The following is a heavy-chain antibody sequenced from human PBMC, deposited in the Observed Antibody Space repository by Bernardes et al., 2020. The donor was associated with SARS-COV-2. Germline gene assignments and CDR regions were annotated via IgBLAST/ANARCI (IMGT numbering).Heavy chain of an antibody. CDR1: GYTFTAYV. J-gene: IGHJ4*02. V-gene: IGHV1-18*01. Sequence: ASLKVSCKTSGYTFTAYVIIWVRQAPGQGLESMGWISAYNGYTNYAQKFQGRVTMTTDTSTSTAYMELRSLRSDDTAVYYCARALISDCSGGSCYPDYGDYFDYWGQGTLLTVSS. D-gene: IGHD2-15*01. CDR3: ARALISDCSGGSCYPDYGDYFDY. CDR2: ISAYNGYT.